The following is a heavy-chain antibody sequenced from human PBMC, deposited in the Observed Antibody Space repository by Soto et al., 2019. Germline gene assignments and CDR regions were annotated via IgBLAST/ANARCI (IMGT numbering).Heavy chain of an antibody. D-gene: IGHD3-22*01. J-gene: IGHJ4*02. Sequence: GGSLRLSCQASGFYFRSYAMSWVRQVPGKGLEWVALIDSNESPLYADSVKGRFTVSRDNSMNTVNLQMNSLRAEDTALYYCAKWLRSGFYYCDFWGQGTMVTVSS. CDR3: AKWLRSGFYYCDF. CDR1: GFYFRSYA. CDR2: IDSNESP. V-gene: IGHV3-23*05.